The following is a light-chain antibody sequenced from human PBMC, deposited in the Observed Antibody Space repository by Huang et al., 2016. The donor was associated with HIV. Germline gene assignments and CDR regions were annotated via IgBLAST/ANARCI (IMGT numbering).Light chain of an antibody. CDR1: QTFDLY. CDR2: AAS. Sequence: DIQMTQSPSSLSASIVDRVTMSCRASQTFDLYLNWYQQTPGRAPKLLIYAASNLQSDVPSRFSGTGSGTNFTLTISSLQPEDFVSYFCQQTYNVPRTFGQGTELEIK. J-gene: IGKJ2*01. V-gene: IGKV1-39*01. CDR3: QQTYNVPRT.